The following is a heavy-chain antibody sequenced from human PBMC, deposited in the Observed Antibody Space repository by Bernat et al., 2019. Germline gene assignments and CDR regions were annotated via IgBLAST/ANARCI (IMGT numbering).Heavy chain of an antibody. CDR3: ASTYSSGWLDAFDI. Sequence: QLQLQESGPGLVKPSETLSLTCTVSGGSISSSSYYWGWIRQPPGRGLEWIGSIHYSGSTYYNPSLKSRVTISVDTSKNQFSLKLSSVPAADTAVYYCASTYSSGWLDAFDIWGQGTMVTVSS. J-gene: IGHJ3*02. D-gene: IGHD6-19*01. CDR1: GGSISSSSYY. V-gene: IGHV4-39*01. CDR2: IHYSGST.